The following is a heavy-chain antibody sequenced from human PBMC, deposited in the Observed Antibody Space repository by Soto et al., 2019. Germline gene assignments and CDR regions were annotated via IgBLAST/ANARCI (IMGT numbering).Heavy chain of an antibody. J-gene: IGHJ6*02. Sequence: ASVKVSCKASGYTFTSYGISWVRQAPGQGLEWMGWISAYNGNTNYAQKLQGRVTMTTDTSTSTAYMELRSLRSDDTAVYYCARDLFAYDYVWGGYLPGYYYYGMDVWGQGTTVTVSS. D-gene: IGHD3-16*02. V-gene: IGHV1-18*01. CDR2: ISAYNGNT. CDR3: ARDLFAYDYVWGGYLPGYYYYGMDV. CDR1: GYTFTSYG.